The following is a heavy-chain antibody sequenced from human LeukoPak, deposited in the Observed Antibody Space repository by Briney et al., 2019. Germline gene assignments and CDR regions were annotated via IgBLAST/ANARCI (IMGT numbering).Heavy chain of an antibody. V-gene: IGHV3-23*01. Sequence: GGSLRLSCAASGVTFSSYAMSWVRQAPGKGLEWVSAISGSGGSTYYADSVKGRFTISRDNSKNTLYLQMNSLRAEDTAVYYCAKDLGDYGDYSFRDYWGQGTLVTVSS. J-gene: IGHJ4*02. CDR1: GVTFSSYA. CDR3: AKDLGDYGDYSFRDY. CDR2: ISGSGGST. D-gene: IGHD4-17*01.